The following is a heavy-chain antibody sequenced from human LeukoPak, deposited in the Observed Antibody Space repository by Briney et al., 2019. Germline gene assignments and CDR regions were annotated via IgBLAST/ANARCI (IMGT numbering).Heavy chain of an antibody. J-gene: IGHJ4*02. CDR3: AREIGDRDGYSFGY. Sequence: SETLSLTCTVSGGSISSYYWSWIRQPPGKGLEWIGYIYYSGSTNYNPSLKSRVTISVDTSKNQFSLKLSSVTAADTAVYYCAREIGDRDGYSFGYWGQGTLVTVSS. V-gene: IGHV4-59*01. CDR1: GGSISSYY. D-gene: IGHD5-24*01. CDR2: IYYSGST.